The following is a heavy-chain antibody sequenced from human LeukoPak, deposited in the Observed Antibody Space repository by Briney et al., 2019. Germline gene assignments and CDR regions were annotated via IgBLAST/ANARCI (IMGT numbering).Heavy chain of an antibody. V-gene: IGHV4-4*07. D-gene: IGHD3-10*01. CDR1: GDSMSNYY. CDR2: IYPSGTT. CDR3: AKYASPGYDLGSWFDP. Sequence: SETLSLTCTVSGDSMSNYYWNWIRQPAGKGLEWIRRIYPSGTTYYSPSLRSRVTMSIDTSKNQFSLKLSSVTAADTAVYYCAKYASPGYDLGSWFDPWGQGILVTVSS. J-gene: IGHJ5*02.